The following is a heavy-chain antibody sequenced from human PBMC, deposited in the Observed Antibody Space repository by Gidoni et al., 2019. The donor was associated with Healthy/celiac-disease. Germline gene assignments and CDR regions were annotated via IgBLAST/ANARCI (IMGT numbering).Heavy chain of an antibody. D-gene: IGHD3-22*01. V-gene: IGHV4-31*03. CDR1: GASISSGGYY. CDR2: IYYSGST. CDR3: ARAFDSHNWFDP. Sequence: QVQLQESGPGLVKPSETLSLTCTVSGASISSGGYYWSWIRQHPGKGLEWIGYIYYSGSTYYNPSLKSRVTISLDASKNQFSLRLRAVTAADTAVYYCARAFDSHNWFDPWGQGSLVTVPS. J-gene: IGHJ5*02.